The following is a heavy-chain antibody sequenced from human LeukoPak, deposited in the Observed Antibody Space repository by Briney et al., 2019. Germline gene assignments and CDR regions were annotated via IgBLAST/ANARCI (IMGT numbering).Heavy chain of an antibody. Sequence: KTSETLSLTCTVPGGSISSSSYYWGWIRQPPGKGLEWIGSIYYSGSTYYNPSLKSRVTISVDTSKNQFSLKLSSVTAADTAVYYCARDSRGSGSYWRYWGQGTLVTVSS. V-gene: IGHV4-39*07. CDR3: ARDSRGSGSYWRY. D-gene: IGHD3-10*01. CDR1: GGSISSSSYY. CDR2: IYYSGST. J-gene: IGHJ4*02.